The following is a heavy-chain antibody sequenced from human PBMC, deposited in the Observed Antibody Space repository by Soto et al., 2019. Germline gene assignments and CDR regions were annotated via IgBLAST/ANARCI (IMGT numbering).Heavy chain of an antibody. Sequence: EVQLLESGGGWVQPGGSLRPSFEASGFIFSSYPLSWFRQAPGKGPEWVSFIGVNGGTTYYADSVKGRFSISRDNSRNTLSLQMNSLRVEDTAIYYCVKDRAAAPAGPPDWFDSWGQGTLVTVSS. J-gene: IGHJ5*01. D-gene: IGHD6-13*01. CDR3: VKDRAAAPAGPPDWFDS. V-gene: IGHV3-23*01. CDR2: IGVNGGTT. CDR1: GFIFSSYP.